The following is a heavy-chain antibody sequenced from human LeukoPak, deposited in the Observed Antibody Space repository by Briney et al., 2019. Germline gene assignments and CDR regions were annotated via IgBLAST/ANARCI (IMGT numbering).Heavy chain of an antibody. CDR2: MNPNSSNT. J-gene: IGHJ4*02. V-gene: IGHV1-8*02. CDR3: ARGFGYYYDSSGYPFNCH. D-gene: IGHD3-22*01. CDR1: GGTFSSYA. Sequence: ASVKVSCKASGGTFSSYAINWVRQATGQGLEWMGWMNPNSSNTGYAQKFQGRVTMTRNTSISTAYMELSSLRSEDTAVYYCARGFGYYYDSSGYPFNCHWGQGTLVTVSS.